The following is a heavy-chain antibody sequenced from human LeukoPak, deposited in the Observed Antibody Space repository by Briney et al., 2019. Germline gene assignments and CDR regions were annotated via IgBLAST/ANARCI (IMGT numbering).Heavy chain of an antibody. V-gene: IGHV3-53*01. D-gene: IGHD4-17*01. CDR1: GSTVSSNY. CDR3: ASSTTVTVYYYGMDV. J-gene: IGHJ6*02. Sequence: PGGSLRLSCAASGSTVSSNYMSWFGQAPGKGWEWVSVIYSGGSTYYADSVKGRFTISRDNSKNTLYLQMNSLRAEDTAVYYCASSTTVTVYYYGMDVWGQGTTVTVSS. CDR2: IYSGGST.